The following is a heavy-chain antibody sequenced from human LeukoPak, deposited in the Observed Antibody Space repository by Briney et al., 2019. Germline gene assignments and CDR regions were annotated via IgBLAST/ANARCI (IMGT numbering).Heavy chain of an antibody. V-gene: IGHV3-21*01. CDR2: ISSSSYI. J-gene: IGHJ4*02. CDR1: GFTFSSYS. CDR3: ARDINYGDFPSSSYYFDY. D-gene: IGHD4-17*01. Sequence: PGGSLRLSCAASGFTFSSYSMNCVRQAPGKGLEWVSSISSSSYIYYADSVKGRFTISRDNAKNSLYLQMNSLRAEDPAVYYCARDINYGDFPSSSYYFDYWGQGTLVTVSS.